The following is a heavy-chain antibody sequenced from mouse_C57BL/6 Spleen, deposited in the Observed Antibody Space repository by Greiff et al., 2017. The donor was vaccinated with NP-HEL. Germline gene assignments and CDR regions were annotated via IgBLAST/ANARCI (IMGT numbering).Heavy chain of an antibody. CDR2: INPNYGTT. CDR1: GYSFTYYN. D-gene: IGHD1-1*01. CDR3: ARARYYYGSSYPYAMDY. V-gene: IGHV1-39*01. Sequence: VQLQQPGPELVKPGASVKISCKASGYSFTYYNMNWVKQSNGKSLEWIGVINPNYGTTSYNQKFKGKATLTVDQSSSTAYMRLNSLTSEYSAVYCWARARYYYGSSYPYAMDYWGQGTSVTVSS. J-gene: IGHJ4*01.